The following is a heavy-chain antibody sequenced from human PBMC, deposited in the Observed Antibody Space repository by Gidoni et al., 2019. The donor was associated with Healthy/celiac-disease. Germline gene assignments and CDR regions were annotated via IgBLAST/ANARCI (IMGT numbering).Heavy chain of an antibody. CDR2: ISSSSSYI. CDR3: ARVGIPAAHQEGWFDP. CDR1: GFTFSSYS. Sequence: EVQLVESGGGLVKPGRSLRLSCAASGFTFSSYSMNWVRQAPGKGLEWVSSISSSSSYIYYADSVKGRFTISRDNAKNSLYLQMNSLRAEDTAVYYCARVGIPAAHQEGWFDPWGQGTLVTVSS. J-gene: IGHJ5*02. D-gene: IGHD2-2*01. V-gene: IGHV3-21*01.